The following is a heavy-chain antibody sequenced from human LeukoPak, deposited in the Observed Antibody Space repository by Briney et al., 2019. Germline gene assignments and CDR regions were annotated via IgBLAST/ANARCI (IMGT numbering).Heavy chain of an antibody. D-gene: IGHD1-7*01. CDR2: IYSGGST. CDR1: GFTVSSNY. J-gene: IGHJ3*02. Sequence: PGGSLRLSCAASGFTVSSNYMSWVRQAPGKGLEWVSVIYSGGSTYYADSVKGRFTISRDNSKNTLYLQMNSLRAEDTAVYYCARPCITGTADAFDIWGQGTMVTVSS. V-gene: IGHV3-53*01. CDR3: ARPCITGTADAFDI.